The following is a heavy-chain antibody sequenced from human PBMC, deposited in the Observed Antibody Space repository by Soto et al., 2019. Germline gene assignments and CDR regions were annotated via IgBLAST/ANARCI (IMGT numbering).Heavy chain of an antibody. V-gene: IGHV4-59*01. J-gene: IGHJ4*02. Sequence: WTWIRQPPGKGLEWIGFIYYSGSTNYNPSLKSRVTISVDTSKNQFSLKLRSVTAADTAVYYCARGLPIFGVVTSPYYFDYWGQGTVVTVSS. CDR2: IYYSGST. D-gene: IGHD3-3*01. CDR3: ARGLPIFGVVTSPYYFDY.